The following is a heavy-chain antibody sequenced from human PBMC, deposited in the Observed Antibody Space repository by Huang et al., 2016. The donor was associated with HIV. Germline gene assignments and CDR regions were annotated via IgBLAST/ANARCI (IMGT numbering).Heavy chain of an antibody. CDR1: GGSFSSGIYY. Sequence: QLQLQESGPGLVKPSETLSLTCTVSGGSFSSGIYYWGWIRQPPGKGLEWIGTIYYSGSTYYNPSLKGRVTISVDTSKNQFSMKLGSVTGAETAVYYCARHERWAMVRGVPQWGFDYWGQGTLVTVSS. CDR3: ARHERWAMVRGVPQWGFDY. J-gene: IGHJ4*02. V-gene: IGHV4-39*01. D-gene: IGHD3-10*01. CDR2: IYYSGST.